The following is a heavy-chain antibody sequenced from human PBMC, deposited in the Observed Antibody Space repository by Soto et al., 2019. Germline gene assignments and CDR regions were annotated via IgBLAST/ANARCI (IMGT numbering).Heavy chain of an antibody. D-gene: IGHD6-19*01. CDR3: AKSLAVAPFYYFDY. V-gene: IGHV3-23*01. J-gene: IGHJ4*02. Sequence: GGSLRLSCAASGFTFDDYTMHWVRQAPGKGLEWVSAISGSGGSTYYADSVKGRFTISRDNSKNTLYLQMNSLRAEDTAVYYCAKSLAVAPFYYFDYWGQGTLVTVSS. CDR2: ISGSGGST. CDR1: GFTFDDYT.